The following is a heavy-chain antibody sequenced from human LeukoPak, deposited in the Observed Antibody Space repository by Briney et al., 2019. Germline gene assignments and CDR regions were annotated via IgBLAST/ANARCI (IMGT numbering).Heavy chain of an antibody. V-gene: IGHV3-23*01. D-gene: IGHD2-15*01. CDR1: GFTFSSYA. CDR3: AKAPRGDCSGGSCYYNGAFDI. J-gene: IGHJ3*02. CDR2: ISSSGGST. Sequence: GGSLRLSCAASGFTFSSYAMSWVRQAPGKGLEWVSAISSSGGSTYYADSVKGRFTISRDNSKNTLYLQMNSLRAEDTAVYYCAKAPRGDCSGGSCYYNGAFDIWGQGTMVTVSS.